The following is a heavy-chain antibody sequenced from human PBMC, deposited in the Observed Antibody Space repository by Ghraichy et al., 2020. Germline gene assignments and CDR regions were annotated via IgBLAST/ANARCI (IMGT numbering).Heavy chain of an antibody. Sequence: SETLSLTCTVSGGYISSYYWSWIRQPPGKGLEWIGYIYYSGSTNYNPSLKSRVTISVDTSKNQFSLKLSSVTAADTAVYYCARLSSSWYFTFDYWGQGTLVTVSS. CDR2: IYYSGST. CDR1: GGYISSYY. J-gene: IGHJ4*02. V-gene: IGHV4-59*01. CDR3: ARLSSSWYFTFDY. D-gene: IGHD6-13*01.